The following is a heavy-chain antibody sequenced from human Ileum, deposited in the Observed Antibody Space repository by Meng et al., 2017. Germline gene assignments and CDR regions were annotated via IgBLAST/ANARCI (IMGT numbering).Heavy chain of an antibody. Sequence: QVRTQDVGPGVVKPSGTMSLTCAVSGDSITNTNWWNWVRQPPGKGLEWIGEVYHSGSNNYNPSLQSLVTISIDKSKNQFSLNLTSVTVADTAVYYCARGGLTLERRPLDYWGQGTLVTVSS. J-gene: IGHJ4*02. CDR1: GDSITNTNW. CDR3: ARGGLTLERRPLDY. V-gene: IGHV4-4*02. CDR2: VYHSGSN. D-gene: IGHD1-1*01.